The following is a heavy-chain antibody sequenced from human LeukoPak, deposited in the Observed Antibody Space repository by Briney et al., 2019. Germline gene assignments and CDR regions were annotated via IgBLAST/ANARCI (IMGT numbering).Heavy chain of an antibody. J-gene: IGHJ4*02. V-gene: IGHV4-4*02. D-gene: IGHD2-8*02. Sequence: PSGTLSLTCAVSGGSISSSNWWSWVRQPPGKGLEWIGEIYHSGSTYYNPSLKSRVTISVDTSKNQFSLKLSSVTAADTAVYYCARDSGGRQDYWGQGTLVTVSS. CDR2: IYHSGST. CDR3: ARDSGGRQDY. CDR1: GGSISSSNW.